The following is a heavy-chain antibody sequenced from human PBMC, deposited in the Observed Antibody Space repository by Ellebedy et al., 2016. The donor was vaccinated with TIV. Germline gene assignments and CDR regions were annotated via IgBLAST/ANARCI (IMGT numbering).Heavy chain of an antibody. J-gene: IGHJ4*02. D-gene: IGHD3-10*01. CDR2: ISSSSTI. Sequence: GGSLRLSCAASGFTFSSYSMNWVRQAPGKGLEWVSYISSSSTIYSADSVKGRFTISRDNAKNSLYLQMNSLRDEDTAVYYCATSTVARGSYSDYWGQGTLVTVSS. CDR1: GFTFSSYS. CDR3: ATSTVARGSYSDY. V-gene: IGHV3-48*02.